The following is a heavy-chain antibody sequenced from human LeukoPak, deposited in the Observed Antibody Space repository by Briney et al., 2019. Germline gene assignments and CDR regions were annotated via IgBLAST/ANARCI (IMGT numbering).Heavy chain of an antibody. V-gene: IGHV3-30-3*01. CDR3: ASDPIVVVPAATNTLTDY. D-gene: IGHD2-2*01. J-gene: IGHJ4*02. CDR1: GFTLSSYA. CDR2: ISYDGSNK. Sequence: GGSLRLSCAASGFTLSSYAMHWVRQAPGKGLGWVAVISYDGSNKYYADSVKGRFTISRDNSKNTLYLQMNSLRAEDTAVYYCASDPIVVVPAATNTLTDYWGQETLVTVSS.